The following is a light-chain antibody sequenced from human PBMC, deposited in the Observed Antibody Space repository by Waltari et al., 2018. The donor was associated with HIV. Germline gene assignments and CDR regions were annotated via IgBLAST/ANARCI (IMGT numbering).Light chain of an antibody. CDR3: CSYTSSGTFYV. CDR1: NTDIASYDL. CDR2: GVT. Sequence: QSALTQPASVSGSPGQSITIPCSGTNTDIASYDLVSWYQQYPGRAPKLIIYGVTKRPFGVSNRFSGSKSGNTASLTISGLQAEDEADYYCCSYTSSGTFYVFGTQTAVTVL. V-gene: IGLV2-23*02. J-gene: IGLJ1*01.